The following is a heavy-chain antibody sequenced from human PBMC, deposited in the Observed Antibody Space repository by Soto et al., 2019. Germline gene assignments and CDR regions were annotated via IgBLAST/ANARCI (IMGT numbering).Heavy chain of an antibody. CDR3: ARNPDIEVGFDY. V-gene: IGHV1-2*04. Sequence: GAAVEVSCKASGYTFTGYYMHWVRQAPGQGLEWMGWINPNSGGTNYAQKFQGWLTISKGTSKSQVLLTMTNVDPADTGTYYCARNPDIEVGFDYWGQGAQVTVSS. D-gene: IGHD2-15*01. J-gene: IGHJ4*02. CDR2: INPNSGGT. CDR1: GYTFTGYY.